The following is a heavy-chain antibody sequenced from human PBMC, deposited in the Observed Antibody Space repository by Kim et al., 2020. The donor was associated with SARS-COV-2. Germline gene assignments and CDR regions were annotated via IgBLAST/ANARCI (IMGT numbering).Heavy chain of an antibody. D-gene: IGHD3-16*01. CDR2: IDCGNGNT. CDR3: LGGFYFDY. CDR1: GHFFTRDS. V-gene: IGHV1-3*01. Sequence: ASVKVSCKTSGHFFTRDSIHWVRQAPGQGLEWMGGIDCGNGNTIYSQKFQGRVTFTTDTSASTAYMELSFLRSENSAVYYCLGGFYFDYWGQGPLATASS. J-gene: IGHJ4*02.